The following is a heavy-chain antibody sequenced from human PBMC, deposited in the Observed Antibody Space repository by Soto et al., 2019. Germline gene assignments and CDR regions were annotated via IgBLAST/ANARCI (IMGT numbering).Heavy chain of an antibody. V-gene: IGHV3-33*01. Sequence: GWFQRLSCRAAWGTCDNFGWRWVGQAPGKGLEWVEVIWYDGSNKYYADSVKGRGTITRDNSKNKLYLQMNSLRAEDTAVYYCETSRPYFDYWGQGTLVTVS. CDR3: ETSRPYFDY. CDR1: WGTCDNFG. J-gene: IGHJ4*02. CDR2: IWYDGSNK.